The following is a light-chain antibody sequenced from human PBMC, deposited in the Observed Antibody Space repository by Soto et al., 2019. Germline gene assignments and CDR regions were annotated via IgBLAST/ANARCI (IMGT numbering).Light chain of an antibody. J-gene: IGKJ1*01. V-gene: IGKV1-5*03. CDR3: QHYKMYSPWT. Sequence: DIQMTQSPSTLSASVGDRVTITCRASQSISSWLAWYQQKPGKAPKLLIYKASSLESGVPSRFSGSGSGTEFTLTISRLQPDDFATYYCQHYKMYSPWTFGQGTKVDIK. CDR1: QSISSW. CDR2: KAS.